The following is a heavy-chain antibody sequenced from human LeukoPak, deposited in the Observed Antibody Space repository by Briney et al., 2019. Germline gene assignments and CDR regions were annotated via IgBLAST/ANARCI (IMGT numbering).Heavy chain of an antibody. CDR2: IIPIFGTA. D-gene: IGHD3-10*01. CDR3: ARMVRGVHRFPYYFDY. Sequence: SVKVSCKASGGTFSSYAISWVRQAPGQGLEWMGGIIPIFGTANYAQKFQGRVTITADESTSTAYMELSSLRSEDTAVYYCARMVRGVHRFPYYFDYWGQGTLVTVSS. CDR1: GGTFSSYA. J-gene: IGHJ4*02. V-gene: IGHV1-69*13.